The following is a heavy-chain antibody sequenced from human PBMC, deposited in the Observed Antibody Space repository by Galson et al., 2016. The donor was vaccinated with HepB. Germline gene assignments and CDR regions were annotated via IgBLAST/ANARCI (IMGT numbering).Heavy chain of an antibody. D-gene: IGHD1-26*01. Sequence: SETLSLTCPVSGGSVSSGGYFWTWLRQPPGRGLEGIGFIHDPGPTNYNPSLKSRVTISRDTSKNQFSLKLYSVTAADSAFYYCARDQHGSYLAYWGQGILVTVSS. CDR2: IHDPGPT. J-gene: IGHJ4*02. CDR3: ARDQHGSYLAY. CDR1: GGSVSSGGYF. V-gene: IGHV4-61*08.